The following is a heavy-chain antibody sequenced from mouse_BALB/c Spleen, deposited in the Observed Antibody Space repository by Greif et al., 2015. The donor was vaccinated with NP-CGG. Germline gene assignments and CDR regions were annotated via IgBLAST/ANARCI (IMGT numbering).Heavy chain of an antibody. Sequence: QVQLQQSGAELVKPGASVKMSCKASGYTFTSYNMHWVKQTPGQGLEWIGAIYPGNGDTSYNQKFKGKATLTADKSSSTAYMQLSSLTSEDSAVYYCARSGNSYWYFDVWGAGTTVTVSS. J-gene: IGHJ1*01. CDR3: ARSGNSYWYFDV. CDR2: IYPGNGDT. D-gene: IGHD2-1*01. V-gene: IGHV1-12*01. CDR1: GYTFTSYN.